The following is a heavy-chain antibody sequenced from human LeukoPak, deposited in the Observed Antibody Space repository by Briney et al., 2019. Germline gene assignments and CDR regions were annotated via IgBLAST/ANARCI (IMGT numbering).Heavy chain of an antibody. CDR1: GFIFRNHA. D-gene: IGHD3-10*01. J-gene: IGHJ4*02. CDR2: VSASGGST. V-gene: IGHV3-23*01. Sequence: GGSLRLSCAASGFIFRNHAMNWDRQAPGQGLEWVSGVSASGGSTFNTDSVKGRFSISRDNSKNTLYLEMNSLRPEDTALYYCAKSLGNQGVIDYWGQGTLVTVSS. CDR3: AKSLGNQGVIDY.